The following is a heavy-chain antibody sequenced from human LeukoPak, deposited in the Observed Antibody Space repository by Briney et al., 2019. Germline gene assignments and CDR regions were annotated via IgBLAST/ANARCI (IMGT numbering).Heavy chain of an antibody. CDR1: GFAFSSQD. D-gene: IGHD6-19*01. CDR2: ISDSGDRT. CDR3: AKDARRSSGWYFFDH. Sequence: PGGSLRLSCAASGFAFSSQDMGWVRQPPGKGLEWVSAISDSGDRTYYVDSVKGRFTISRDNSKNTLYLQMNSLRADDTAVYYCAKDARRSSGWYFFDHWGQGTLVTVSS. J-gene: IGHJ4*02. V-gene: IGHV3-23*01.